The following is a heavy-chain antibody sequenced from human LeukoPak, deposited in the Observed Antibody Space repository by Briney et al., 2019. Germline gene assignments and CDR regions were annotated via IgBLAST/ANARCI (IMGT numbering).Heavy chain of an antibody. CDR3: ARAYYYDSSGYPYHFDY. D-gene: IGHD3-22*01. V-gene: IGHV1-69*13. Sequence: ASVKVSCKASGGTFSSYAISWVRQAPGQGLEWMGGIIPIFNTSNYAQKFQGRVTITADASTSTAYMELSSLRSEDTAVYYCARAYYYDSSGYPYHFDYWGQGTLVTVSS. J-gene: IGHJ4*02. CDR1: GGTFSSYA. CDR2: IIPIFNTS.